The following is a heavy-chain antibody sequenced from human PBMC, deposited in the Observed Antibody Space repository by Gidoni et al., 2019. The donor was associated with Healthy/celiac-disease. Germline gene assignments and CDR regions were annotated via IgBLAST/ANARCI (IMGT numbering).Heavy chain of an antibody. V-gene: IGHV4-59*01. D-gene: IGHD5-12*01. Sequence: QVQLQESGPGLVKPSETLSLTCPVSGGSISSYYWSWIRQPPGKGLEWIGYIYYSGSTNYNPFLKSRVTISVDTSKNQFSLKLSSVTAADTAVYYCARSLDATDAFDIWGQGTMVTVSS. CDR2: IYYSGST. CDR1: GGSISSYY. CDR3: ARSLDATDAFDI. J-gene: IGHJ3*02.